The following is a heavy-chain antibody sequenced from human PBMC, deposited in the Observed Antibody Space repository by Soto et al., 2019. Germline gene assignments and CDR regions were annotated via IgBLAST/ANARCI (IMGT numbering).Heavy chain of an antibody. Sequence: QVQLQESGPGLVKPSETLSLTCTVSGGSISSYYWSWIRQPPGKGLEWIGYIYYSGSTNYNPSLKSRVTISVDTSKNQFSLKLSSVTAADTVVYYWARGGQWLTERSFDYWGQGTLVTVSS. CDR2: IYYSGST. V-gene: IGHV4-59*01. CDR3: ARGGQWLTERSFDY. D-gene: IGHD6-19*01. CDR1: GGSISSYY. J-gene: IGHJ4*02.